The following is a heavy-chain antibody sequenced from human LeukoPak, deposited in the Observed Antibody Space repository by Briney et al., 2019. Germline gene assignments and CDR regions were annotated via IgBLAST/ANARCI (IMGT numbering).Heavy chain of an antibody. CDR2: IWYGGSNK. CDR3: AKTMRLGYCSSTSCYWGFDY. CDR1: GFTFSSYG. V-gene: IGHV3-30*02. J-gene: IGHJ4*02. Sequence: PGGSLRLSCAASGFTFSSYGTHWVRQAPGKGLEWVAVIWYGGSNKYYADSVKGRFTISRDNSKNTLYLQMNSLRAEDTAVYYCAKTMRLGYCSSTSCYWGFDYWGQGTLVTVSS. D-gene: IGHD2-2*01.